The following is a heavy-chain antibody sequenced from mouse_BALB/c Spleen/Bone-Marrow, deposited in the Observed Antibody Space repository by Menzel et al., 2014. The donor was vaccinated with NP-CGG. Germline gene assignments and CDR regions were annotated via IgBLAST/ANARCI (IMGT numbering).Heavy chain of an antibody. CDR3: TRWVYYGSSYFDY. CDR2: IDPENGNT. D-gene: IGHD1-1*01. V-gene: IGHV14-1*02. Sequence: VQLQQSGAEFVRPGALVKLSCNASGFNIKDYYMHWVKQRPEQGLEWIGWIDPENGNTIYDPKFPGKASITADTSSNTAYLQLSSLTSEDTDVYYCTRWVYYGSSYFDYWGQGTTLTVSS. CDR1: GFNIKDYY. J-gene: IGHJ2*01.